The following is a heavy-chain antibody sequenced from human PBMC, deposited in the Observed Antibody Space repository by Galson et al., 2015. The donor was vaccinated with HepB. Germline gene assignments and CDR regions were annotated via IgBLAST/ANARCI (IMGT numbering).Heavy chain of an antibody. Sequence: QSGAEVKKPGGSLKISCQASEYNFTSYWIGWVRQMPGKGLEWMGIIYPGDSDTKYSPSFQGQATMSADKSISTAYLQWPSLKASDTAIYYCARGGSGRSSWYLNWFDPWGQGTLVTVSS. D-gene: IGHD6-13*01. CDR1: EYNFTSYW. J-gene: IGHJ5*02. CDR2: IYPGDSDT. CDR3: ARGGSGRSSWYLNWFDP. V-gene: IGHV5-51*03.